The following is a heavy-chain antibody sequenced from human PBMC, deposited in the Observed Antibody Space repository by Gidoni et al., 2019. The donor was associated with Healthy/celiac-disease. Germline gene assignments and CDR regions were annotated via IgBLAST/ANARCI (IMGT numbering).Heavy chain of an antibody. CDR3: ARDLRGGIAVDCYDY. Sequence: QVQLVQSGAEVQKPGASVEVSCKAPGYTFPSYGTSWVRQAPGQGREWMGWISAYNGNTNYAQKLQGRVTMTTDTSTSTAYMELRSLRSDDTAVYYRARDLRGGIAVDCYDYWGQGTLVTVSS. CDR2: ISAYNGNT. D-gene: IGHD6-19*01. CDR1: GYTFPSYG. V-gene: IGHV1-18*01. J-gene: IGHJ4*02.